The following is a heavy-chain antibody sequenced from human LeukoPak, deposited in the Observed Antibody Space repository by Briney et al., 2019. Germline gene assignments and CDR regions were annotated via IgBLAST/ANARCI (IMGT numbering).Heavy chain of an antibody. CDR3: ARAAYCSSTSCPFYYYYYYMDV. V-gene: IGHV4-59*01. CDR1: GGSISCYY. J-gene: IGHJ6*03. D-gene: IGHD2-2*01. CDR2: IYYSGST. Sequence: PSETLSLTCTVSGGSISCYYWSWIRQPPGKGLEWIGYIYYSGSTNYNPSLKSRVTISVDTSKNQFSLKLSSVTAADTAVYYCARAAYCSSTSCPFYYYYYYMDVWGKGTTVTVSS.